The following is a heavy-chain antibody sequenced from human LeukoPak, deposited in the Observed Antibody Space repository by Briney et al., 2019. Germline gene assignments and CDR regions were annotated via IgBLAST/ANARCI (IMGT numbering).Heavy chain of an antibody. D-gene: IGHD1-26*01. CDR1: GFTFSSYA. V-gene: IGHV3-23*01. CDR2: ISGSGGST. CDR3: ARGGGIYGLWDY. Sequence: QAGGSLRLSCAASGFTFSSYAMSWVRQAPGQGLEWVSVISGSGGSTYYADSVRGRFTISRDNSKNTLYLQMNSLRAEDTAVYYCARGGGIYGLWDYWGQGTLVTVSS. J-gene: IGHJ4*02.